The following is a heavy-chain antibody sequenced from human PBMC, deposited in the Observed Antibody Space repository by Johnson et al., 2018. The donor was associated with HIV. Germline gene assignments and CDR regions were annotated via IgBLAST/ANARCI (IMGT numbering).Heavy chain of an antibody. CDR2: IWYDGSNK. V-gene: IGHV3-33*01. CDR3: ARGRGLQFLEWPTGLWSAFDI. Sequence: QVQLVESGGGVVQPGRSLRLSCAASGFTFNSYGMHWVRQAPGKGLEWVAVIWYDGSNKYYADSVKGRFTISRDNSKNTLYLQMISLRAEDTAVYYCARGRGLQFLEWPTGLWSAFDIWGQGTMVTVSS. J-gene: IGHJ3*02. CDR1: GFTFNSYG. D-gene: IGHD3-3*01.